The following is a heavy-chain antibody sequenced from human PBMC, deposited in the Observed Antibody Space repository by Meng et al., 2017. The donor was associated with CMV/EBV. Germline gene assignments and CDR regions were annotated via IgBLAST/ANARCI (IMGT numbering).Heavy chain of an antibody. Sequence: VKLQESGLGLCKPSDTLSLTCIVSGASIKNSNWKWVRQPAGQGLEWIGLIQVIGHTVYNPSLKSRVTVSLDASKSQFSLTLNSVTAADTATYYCAGSRPGGGACDYWGQGILVTVSS. V-gene: IGHV4-4*07. J-gene: IGHJ4*02. CDR2: IQVIGHT. D-gene: IGHD3-16*01. CDR3: AGSRPGGGACDY. CDR1: GASIKNSN.